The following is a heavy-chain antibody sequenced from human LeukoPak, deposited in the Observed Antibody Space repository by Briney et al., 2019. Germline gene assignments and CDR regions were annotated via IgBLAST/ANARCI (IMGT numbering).Heavy chain of an antibody. CDR3: AKVVVRGVYPDWYFDV. CDR2: ISWNSGMI. J-gene: IGHJ2*01. Sequence: GGSLRLSCAASGFAFDDYAMHWVRQPPGKGLEWVSGISWNSGMIVYADSVKGRFTVSRDNAKSSLHLQMNSLRTEDTALYYCAKVVVRGVYPDWYFDVWGRGTLVTVSS. CDR1: GFAFDDYA. D-gene: IGHD3-10*01. V-gene: IGHV3-9*01.